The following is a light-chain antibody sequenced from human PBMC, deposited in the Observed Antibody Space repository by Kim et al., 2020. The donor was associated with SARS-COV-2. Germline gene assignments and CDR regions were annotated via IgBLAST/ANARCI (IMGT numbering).Light chain of an antibody. CDR1: SLRSYY. CDR3: NSRDSSGNRVV. Sequence: ALGKTARIKCQGDSLRSYYASWYQQKPGQAPVLVIYGNDKRPSGIPDRISGSSSGTTASLTITGAKAQDEAVYYCNSRDSSGNRVVFGGGTKVTVL. CDR2: GND. J-gene: IGLJ2*01. V-gene: IGLV3-19*01.